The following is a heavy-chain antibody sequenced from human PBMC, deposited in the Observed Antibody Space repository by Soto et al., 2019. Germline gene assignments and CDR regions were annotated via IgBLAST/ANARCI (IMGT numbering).Heavy chain of an antibody. V-gene: IGHV3-74*01. CDR3: ARETAWFGELLGDYYYGMDV. CDR2: INKDGSER. J-gene: IGHJ6*02. CDR1: GFTFSYHW. D-gene: IGHD3-10*01. Sequence: GGSLRLSCAASGFTFSYHWMHWFRQVPGKGLVWVSRINKDGSERDYADSVKGRFTISRDNAKNTLYLQMSSLRAEDTAVYYCARETAWFGELLGDYYYGMDVWGQGTTVTVSS.